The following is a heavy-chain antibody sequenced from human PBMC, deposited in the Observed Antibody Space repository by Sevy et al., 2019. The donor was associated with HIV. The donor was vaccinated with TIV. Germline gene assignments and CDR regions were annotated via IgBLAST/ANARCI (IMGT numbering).Heavy chain of an antibody. Sequence: GGSLRLSCAASGFTFSSYSMNWVRQAPGKGLEWVSYISSSSSTIYYAASVKGRFTISRDNAKNSLYLQMISLRDGDTAVYDCARAENIAAAGWAGRNNYYFDYWGQGTLVTVSS. J-gene: IGHJ4*02. CDR2: ISSSSSTI. D-gene: IGHD6-13*01. V-gene: IGHV3-48*02. CDR1: GFTFSSYS. CDR3: ARAENIAAAGWAGRNNYYFDY.